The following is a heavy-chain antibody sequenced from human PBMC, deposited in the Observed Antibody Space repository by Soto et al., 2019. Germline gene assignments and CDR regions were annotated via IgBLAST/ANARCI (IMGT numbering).Heavy chain of an antibody. CDR1: GGSINSRSYY. D-gene: IGHD2-21*02. V-gene: IGHV4-39*01. Sequence: PSETLSLTCTVSGGSINSRSYYWGWIRQSPGKGLEWIGSIYYSGSTYYNPSLKSRVAMSVDTPKNQFSLKLRSVSAADTAVYYCARQRTSVVTQACFDDWGQGSLVTVSS. J-gene: IGHJ4*02. CDR2: IYYSGST. CDR3: ARQRTSVVTQACFDD.